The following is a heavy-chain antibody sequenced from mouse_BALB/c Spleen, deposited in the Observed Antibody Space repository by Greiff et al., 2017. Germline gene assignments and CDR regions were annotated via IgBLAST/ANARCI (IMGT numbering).Heavy chain of an antibody. D-gene: IGHD1-2*01. V-gene: IGHV3-2*02. CDR2: ISYSGST. CDR1: GYSITSDYA. CDR3: ASHYYGYDYFDY. Sequence: EVKLVESGPGLVKPSQSLSLTCTVTGYSITSDYAWNWIRQFPGNKLEWMGYISYSGSTSYNPSLKSRISITRDTSKNQFFLQLNSVTTEDTATYYCASHYYGYDYFDYWGQGTTLTVSS. J-gene: IGHJ2*01.